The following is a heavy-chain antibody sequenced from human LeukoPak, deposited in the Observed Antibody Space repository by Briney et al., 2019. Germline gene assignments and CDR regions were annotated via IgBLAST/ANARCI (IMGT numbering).Heavy chain of an antibody. CDR1: GGTFSSYA. CDR3: ARLNKGSSSWYWGYNWFDP. J-gene: IGHJ5*02. Sequence: VKVSCKASGGTFSSYAISWVRQAPGQGLEWMGGIIPIFGTANYAQKFQGRVTITTDESTSTAYMELSSLRSEDTAVYYCARLNKGSSSWYWGYNWFDPWGQGTLVTVSS. D-gene: IGHD6-13*01. CDR2: IIPIFGTA. V-gene: IGHV1-69*13.